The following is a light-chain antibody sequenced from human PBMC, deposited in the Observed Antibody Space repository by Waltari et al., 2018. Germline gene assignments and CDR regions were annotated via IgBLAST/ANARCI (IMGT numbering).Light chain of an antibody. CDR1: PSDIGSYNS. V-gene: IGLV2-14*03. Sequence: QSALTQPASVSGSLGQSITISCTGTPSDIGSYNSLSWYQQHPGKAPNLLIYDLPQRPSGVSDRFSGSKSGYTASLTISGLQAEDETDYYCSSYTSTGTLVFGGGTKLTVL. J-gene: IGLJ2*01. CDR3: SSYTSTGTLV. CDR2: DLP.